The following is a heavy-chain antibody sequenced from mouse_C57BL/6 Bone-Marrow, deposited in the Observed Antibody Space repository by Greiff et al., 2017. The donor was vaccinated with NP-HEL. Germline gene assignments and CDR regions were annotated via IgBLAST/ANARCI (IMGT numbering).Heavy chain of an antibody. Sequence: EVKLMESGGGLVQPKGSLKLSCAASGFSFTTYAMNWVRQAPGKGLEWVARIRSKSNNYATYYADSVKDRFTISRDDSESMLYLQMNNLKTEDTAMYYCVRRGSLDYWGQGTTLTVSS. V-gene: IGHV10-1*01. J-gene: IGHJ2*01. CDR2: IRSKSNNYAT. CDR1: GFSFTTYA. CDR3: VRRGSLDY.